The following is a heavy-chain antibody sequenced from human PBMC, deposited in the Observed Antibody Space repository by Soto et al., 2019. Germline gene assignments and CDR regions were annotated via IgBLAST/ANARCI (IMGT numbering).Heavy chain of an antibody. CDR3: AGGSTGDYWVDY. CDR1: VGSVSSGSYY. D-gene: IGHD4-17*01. Sequence: PSETLCVTSTVSVGSVSSGSYYWSWIRQPPGKGLEWIGYIYTSGSTNYNPSLKSRATMSVDTSKNQFSLKLSSVTAADTAVYYCAGGSTGDYWVDYWGQGTMVTVSS. CDR2: IYTSGST. J-gene: IGHJ4*02. V-gene: IGHV4-61*01.